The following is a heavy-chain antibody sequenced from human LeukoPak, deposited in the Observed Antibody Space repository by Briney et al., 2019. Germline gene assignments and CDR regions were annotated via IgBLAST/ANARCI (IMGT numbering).Heavy chain of an antibody. CDR3: AKSTMIVVVIVDAFDI. J-gene: IGHJ3*02. D-gene: IGHD3-22*01. CDR2: ISGSGGST. CDR1: GFTFSSYA. V-gene: IGHV3-23*01. Sequence: PGGSLRLSCAASGFTFSSYAMSWVRQAPGKGLGWVSAISGSGGSTYYADSVKGRFTISRDNSKNTLYLQMNSLRAEDTAVYYCAKSTMIVVVIVDAFDIWGQGTMVTVSS.